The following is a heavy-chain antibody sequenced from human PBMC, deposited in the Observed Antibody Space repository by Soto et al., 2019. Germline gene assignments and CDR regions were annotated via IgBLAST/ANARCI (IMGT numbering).Heavy chain of an antibody. CDR2: ISSSSSNT. CDR3: ASAPYDTLH. Sequence: GGSLRLSCAASGFTFSSYAMSWVRQAPGKGLEWVSAISSSSSNTYYADSVKGRFTISRDNAKNSLYLQMNSLRAEDTAVYYCASAPYDTLHWGQGTLVTVSS. J-gene: IGHJ4*02. V-gene: IGHV3-21*01. CDR1: GFTFSSYA. D-gene: IGHD5-12*01.